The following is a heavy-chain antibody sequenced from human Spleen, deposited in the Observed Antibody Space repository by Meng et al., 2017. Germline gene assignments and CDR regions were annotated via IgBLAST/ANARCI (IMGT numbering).Heavy chain of an antibody. Sequence: SETLSLTCTVSGGPVYSTSYYWGWISQPPGKGLEWIGEINHSGSTNYNPSLKSRVTILVDMSKNQFSLKLSSVTAADTAVYYCARGETAYYYYGMDVWGQGTTVTVSS. CDR3: ARGETAYYYYGMDV. CDR1: GGPVYSTSYY. CDR2: INHSGST. J-gene: IGHJ6*02. V-gene: IGHV4-39*07. D-gene: IGHD5-18*01.